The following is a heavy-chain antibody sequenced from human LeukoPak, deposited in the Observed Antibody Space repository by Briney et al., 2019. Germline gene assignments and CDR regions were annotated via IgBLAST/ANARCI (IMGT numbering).Heavy chain of an antibody. CDR3: ARDLGGMDV. J-gene: IGHJ6*02. V-gene: IGHV3-33*01. Sequence: GRSLRLSCAASGFTFSSYGMHWVRQAPGKGLEWVSVIWNDGSNKYYADSVKGRFTISRDNSKNTLYLQMNSLRAEDTAVYYCARDLGGMDVWGQGTTVTVSS. CDR1: GFTFSSYG. CDR2: IWNDGSNK.